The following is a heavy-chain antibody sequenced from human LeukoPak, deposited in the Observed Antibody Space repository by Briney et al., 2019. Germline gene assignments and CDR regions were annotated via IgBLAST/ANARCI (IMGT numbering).Heavy chain of an antibody. CDR2: ISGSGGST. CDR1: GFTFSSYA. V-gene: IGHV3-23*01. J-gene: IGHJ4*02. D-gene: IGHD6-19*01. Sequence: GSLRLSCAASGFTFSSYAMSWVRQAPGKGLEWVSAISGSGGSTYYADSVKGRFTISRDNSKNTLYLQMNSLRAEDTAVYYCARGGLSGWYYFDYWGQGNLVTVSS. CDR3: ARGGLSGWYYFDY.